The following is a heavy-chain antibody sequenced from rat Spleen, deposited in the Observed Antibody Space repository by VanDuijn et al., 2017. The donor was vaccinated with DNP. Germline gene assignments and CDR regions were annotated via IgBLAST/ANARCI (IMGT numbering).Heavy chain of an antibody. CDR1: GFTFSNYG. CDR2: ISPSGGST. V-gene: IGHV5-19*01. J-gene: IGHJ2*01. CDR3: ATGSVYYGLSFDY. D-gene: IGHD1-6*01. Sequence: EVQLVESGGGLVQPGRSLKLSCAASGFTFSNYGMHWIRQAPTKGLEWVASISPSGGSTYYRESVKGRFTISRDNAKSTLYLQMDSLRSEDTATYYCATGSVYYGLSFDYWGQGVMVTVSS.